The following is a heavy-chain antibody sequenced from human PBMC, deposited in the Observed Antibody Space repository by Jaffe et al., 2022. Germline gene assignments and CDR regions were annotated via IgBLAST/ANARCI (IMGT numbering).Heavy chain of an antibody. V-gene: IGHV5-51*03. Sequence: EVQLVQSGAEVKKPGESLKISCKGSGYSFTSYWIGWVRQMPGKGLEWMGIIYPGDSDTRYSPSFQGQVTISADKSISTAYLQWSSLKASDTAMYYCVRRPLPARASQYCSGGSCYPEWGQGTLVTVSS. CDR1: GYSFTSYW. CDR2: IYPGDSDT. J-gene: IGHJ4*02. D-gene: IGHD2-15*01. CDR3: VRRPLPARASQYCSGGSCYPE.